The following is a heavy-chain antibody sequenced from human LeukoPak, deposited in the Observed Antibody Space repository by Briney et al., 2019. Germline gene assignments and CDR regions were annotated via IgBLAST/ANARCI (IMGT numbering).Heavy chain of an antibody. CDR2: IHYSGST. Sequence: SETLSLTCTVSGGSISSSSYYWGWIRQPPGKGLERIGSIHYSGSTYYNPSLKSRVTISVDTSKNQFSLKLSSVTAADTAVYYCASPKYYDFWSGYSAPFDYWGQGTLVTVSS. V-gene: IGHV4-39*01. D-gene: IGHD3-3*01. J-gene: IGHJ4*02. CDR1: GGSISSSSYY. CDR3: ASPKYYDFWSGYSAPFDY.